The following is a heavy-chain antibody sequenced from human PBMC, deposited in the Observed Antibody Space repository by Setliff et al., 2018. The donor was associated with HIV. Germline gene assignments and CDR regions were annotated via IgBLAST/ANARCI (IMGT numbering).Heavy chain of an antibody. CDR3: ARRRSSGWYHYFDY. CDR1: GYSISSGYY. D-gene: IGHD6-19*01. J-gene: IGHJ4*02. V-gene: IGHV4-38-2*02. Sequence: SETLSLTCTVSGYSISSGYYWGWIRQPPGKGLEWIGSIYHSGSTYYNPSLKSRVTISVDTSKNQFSLKMSPVTAADTAVYYCARRRSSGWYHYFDYWGQGTLVTVTS. CDR2: IYHSGST.